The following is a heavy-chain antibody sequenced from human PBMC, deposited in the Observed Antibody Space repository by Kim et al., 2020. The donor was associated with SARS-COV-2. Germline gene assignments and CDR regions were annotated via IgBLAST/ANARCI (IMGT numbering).Heavy chain of an antibody. Sequence: GGSLRLSCAASGFTFSSYAMHWVRQAPGKGLEWVAVISYDGSNKYYADSVKGRFTISRDNSKNTLYLQMNSLRAEDTAVYYCARDIDYDSSGYLNYWGQG. CDR2: ISYDGSNK. D-gene: IGHD3-22*01. CDR3: ARDIDYDSSGYLNY. CDR1: GFTFSSYA. J-gene: IGHJ4*02. V-gene: IGHV3-30-3*01.